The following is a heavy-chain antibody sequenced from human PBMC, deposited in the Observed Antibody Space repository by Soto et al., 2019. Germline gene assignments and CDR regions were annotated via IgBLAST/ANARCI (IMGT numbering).Heavy chain of an antibody. CDR3: ARDKRDYMGVLTTDY. J-gene: IGHJ4*02. Sequence: QVQLVESGGGLVKPGGSLRLSCAASGFTFSDYYMSWIRQAPGKGLEWVSYISGSGWSTNYADSVKGRFTISRDNAKNSLHLQMNSMRAEDTAVYYCARDKRDYMGVLTTDYWGQGTLVTVSS. D-gene: IGHD3-9*01. CDR1: GFTFSDYY. V-gene: IGHV3-11*06. CDR2: ISGSGWST.